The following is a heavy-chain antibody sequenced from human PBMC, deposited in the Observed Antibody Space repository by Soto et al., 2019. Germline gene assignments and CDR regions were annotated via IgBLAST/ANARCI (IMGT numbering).Heavy chain of an antibody. CDR1: GGSISSSSYY. Sequence: SETLSLTCTVSGGSISSSSYYWGWIRQPPGKGLEWIGRIYYSGSTNYNPSLKSRVTISVDTSKNQFSLKLSSVTAADTAVYYCARSSPVWDFWSGDWHSHYFDYWGQGTLVTVSS. V-gene: IGHV4-39*07. J-gene: IGHJ4*02. CDR3: ARSSPVWDFWSGDWHSHYFDY. CDR2: IYYSGST. D-gene: IGHD3-3*01.